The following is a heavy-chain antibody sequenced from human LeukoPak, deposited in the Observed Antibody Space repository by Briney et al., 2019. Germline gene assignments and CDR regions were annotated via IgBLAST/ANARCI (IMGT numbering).Heavy chain of an antibody. CDR2: INWNGGST. Sequence: GGSLRLSCAASGFTFDDYGMSWVRQAPGKGLEWVSGINWNGGSTGYADSVKGRFTISRDNPKNSLYLQMNSLRAEDTALYHCARGSDYDILTGIDYWGQGTLVTVSS. V-gene: IGHV3-20*01. CDR3: ARGSDYDILTGIDY. J-gene: IGHJ4*02. CDR1: GFTFDDYG. D-gene: IGHD3-9*01.